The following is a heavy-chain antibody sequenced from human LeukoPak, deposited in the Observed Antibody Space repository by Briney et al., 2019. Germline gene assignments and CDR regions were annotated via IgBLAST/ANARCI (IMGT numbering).Heavy chain of an antibody. J-gene: IGHJ6*03. CDR1: GFTFSSYE. CDR2: ISSSGSTK. V-gene: IGHV3-48*03. D-gene: IGHD6-13*01. Sequence: GGSLRLSCAASGFTFSSYEMNWVRQAPGKGLEWLSHISSSGSTKYYANSVKVRFTISRDNAKNSVYLQMNSLTAEDTGLYYCARDATTAVGWVYMDVWGKGTTVTISS. CDR3: ARDATTAVGWVYMDV.